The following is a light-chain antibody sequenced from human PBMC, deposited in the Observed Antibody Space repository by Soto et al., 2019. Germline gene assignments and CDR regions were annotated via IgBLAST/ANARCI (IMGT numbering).Light chain of an antibody. CDR1: SSDVGSYNL. Sequence: QSALTQPASVSGSPGQSITISCTGTSSDVGSYNLVSWYQQHPGKAPKLIIYEGNKRPSGVSNRFSGSKSGNTASLTISGLQAEDEADYYCCSYAGSGTPVVFGGGTKLTVL. V-gene: IGLV2-23*01. CDR2: EGN. CDR3: CSYAGSGTPVV. J-gene: IGLJ2*01.